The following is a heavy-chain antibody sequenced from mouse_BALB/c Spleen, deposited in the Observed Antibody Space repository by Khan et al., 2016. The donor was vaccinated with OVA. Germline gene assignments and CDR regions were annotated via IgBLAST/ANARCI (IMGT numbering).Heavy chain of an antibody. CDR2: ISYSGNT. Sequence: LQQSGPGLVKPSQSLSLTCTVTGYSITSDYAWNWIRQFPGNKLEWMGYISYSGNTKYNPSLKSRISITRDTSENQFFLQLNSVTIEDTATYYCSRIYGGYFDYWGQGTTLTVSS. V-gene: IGHV3-2*02. J-gene: IGHJ2*01. CDR3: SRIYGGYFDY. CDR1: GYSITSDYA. D-gene: IGHD1-1*01.